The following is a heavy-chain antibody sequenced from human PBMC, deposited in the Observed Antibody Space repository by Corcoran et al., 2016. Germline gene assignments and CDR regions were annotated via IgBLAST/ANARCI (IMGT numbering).Heavy chain of an antibody. Sequence: EVQLVESGGGLVQSGGSLRLSCAASGFTFSMYWMYWVRRAPGEGLVWVSRINTDGTTTSYADSVRGRFTISRDNAALYLQMNSLRVEDTAVYYGARAGPNRYYLYGMDVWGQGTTVTVSS. CDR1: GFTFSMYW. V-gene: IGHV3-74*01. CDR3: ARAGPNRYYLYGMDV. J-gene: IGHJ6*02. CDR2: INTDGTTT.